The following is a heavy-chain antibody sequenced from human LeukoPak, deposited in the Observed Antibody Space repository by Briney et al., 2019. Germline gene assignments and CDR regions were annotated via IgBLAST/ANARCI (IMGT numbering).Heavy chain of an antibody. CDR3: ARTLNGVDY. D-gene: IGHD2-8*01. Sequence: SETLSLTCTVAGGSISSYYWSWIRQPPGKGLEWIGYIYYSGSTNYNPSLKSRVTISVDTSKNQFSLKLSSVTAADTAVYYCARTLNGVDYWGQGTLVTVSS. J-gene: IGHJ4*02. V-gene: IGHV4-59*01. CDR1: GGSISSYY. CDR2: IYYSGST.